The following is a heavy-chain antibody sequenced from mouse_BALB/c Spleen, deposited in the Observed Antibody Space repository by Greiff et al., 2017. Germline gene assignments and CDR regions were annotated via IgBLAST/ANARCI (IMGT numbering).Heavy chain of an antibody. V-gene: IGHV5-12-2*01. CDR1: GFTFSSYT. D-gene: IGHD1-1*01. J-gene: IGHJ4*01. CDR2: ISNGGGST. Sequence: EVQLVESGGGLVQPGGSLKLSCAASGFTFSSYTMSWVRQTPEKRLEWVAYISNGGGSTYYPDTVKGRFTISRDNAKNTLYLQMSSLKSEDTAMYYCARRLGSSYDAMDYWGQGTSVTVSS. CDR3: ARRLGSSYDAMDY.